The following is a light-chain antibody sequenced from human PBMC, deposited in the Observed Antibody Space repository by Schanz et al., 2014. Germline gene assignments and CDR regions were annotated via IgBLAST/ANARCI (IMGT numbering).Light chain of an antibody. CDR3: SSYAGSNNYV. V-gene: IGLV1-40*01. Sequence: QSVLTQPPSVSGAPGQRVTISCTGSRSNIGAGYDVHWYQQLPGTAPKLLIYGNSNRPSGVPDRFSGSKSGNTASLTVSGLQAEDEADYYCSSYAGSNNYVFGTGTKLTVL. CDR1: RSNIGAGYD. J-gene: IGLJ1*01. CDR2: GNS.